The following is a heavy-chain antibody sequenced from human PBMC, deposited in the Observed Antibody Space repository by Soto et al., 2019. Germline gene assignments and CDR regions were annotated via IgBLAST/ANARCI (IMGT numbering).Heavy chain of an antibody. CDR2: IWYDGSNK. CDR1: GFTFTSYG. V-gene: IGHV3-33*01. CDR3: ARDRRFLEWLDY. D-gene: IGHD3-3*01. J-gene: IGHJ4*02. Sequence: QMHLVESGGGVVQPERSLTLSCVASGFTFTSYGIHWVRQAPGKGLEWVAVIWYDGSNKYYGDSVKGRFSISRDNSKNTVYLQMNSLRAEETAVYYCARDRRFLEWLDYWGQGTLVSVSS.